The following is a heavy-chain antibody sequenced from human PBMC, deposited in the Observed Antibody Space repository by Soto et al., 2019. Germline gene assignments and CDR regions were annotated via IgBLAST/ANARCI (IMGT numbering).Heavy chain of an antibody. D-gene: IGHD1-1*01. CDR2: IYIGGST. CDR3: ARVHHWSRNDGGES. CDR1: GFTVSSNY. J-gene: IGHJ5*02. V-gene: IGHV3-53*01. Sequence: WGSLRLSCAASGFTVSSNYMSWVRQAPGKGLEWVSVIYIGGSTYYADSVKGRFTISRDNSKNTLYLQMNSLRAEDTAVYYCARVHHWSRNDGGESWGQGTLVSVSS.